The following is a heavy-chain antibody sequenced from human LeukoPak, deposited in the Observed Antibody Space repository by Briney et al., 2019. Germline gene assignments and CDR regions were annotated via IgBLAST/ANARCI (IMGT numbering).Heavy chain of an antibody. CDR3: AREGRAARYYYYGMDV. J-gene: IGHJ6*02. CDR2: IYYSGST. V-gene: IGHV4-39*02. Sequence: SETLSLTCTVSGGSISSSSYYWGWIRQPPGKGLEWIGSIYYSGSTYYNPSLKSRVTISVDTSKNQFSLKLSSVTAADTAVYYCAREGRAARYYYYGMDVWGQGTTVTVSS. CDR1: GGSISSSSYY. D-gene: IGHD2-15*01.